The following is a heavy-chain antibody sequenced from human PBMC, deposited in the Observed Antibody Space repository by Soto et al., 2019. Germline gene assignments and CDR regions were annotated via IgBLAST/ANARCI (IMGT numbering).Heavy chain of an antibody. Sequence: QVQLQESGPGLVRPSESLSLTCNVSGGSMTTGSYFWSWIRQPPGKGLEWIGYVFRSGSINYSPTFKSRVTISIDTSKNQFSLMLTSVTAADTAVYFCARAMNRYFDYWGQGALVTVSS. J-gene: IGHJ4*02. CDR3: ARAMNRYFDY. CDR1: GGSMTTGSYF. V-gene: IGHV4-61*01. CDR2: VFRSGSI.